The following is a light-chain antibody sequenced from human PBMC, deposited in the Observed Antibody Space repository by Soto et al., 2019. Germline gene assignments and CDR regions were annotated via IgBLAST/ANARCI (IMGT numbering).Light chain of an antibody. CDR3: QQYDNSVYT. CDR2: SAS. J-gene: IGKJ2*01. Sequence: EIVLTQSPGTLSLSPGERATLSCSTSQSLSSSYLAWYQQKPGQAPRLLIYSASSRATGIPDRFSGSGSGTDFTLTINRLEPEDFALYYCQQYDNSVYTFGQGTRLEIK. CDR1: QSLSSSY. V-gene: IGKV3-20*01.